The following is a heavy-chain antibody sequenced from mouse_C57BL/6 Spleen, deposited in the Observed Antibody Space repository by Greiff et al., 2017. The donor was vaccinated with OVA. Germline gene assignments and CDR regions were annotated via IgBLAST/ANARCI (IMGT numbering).Heavy chain of an antibody. Sequence: QVQLQQSGPGLVQPSQCLSIPCTVSGFSFTSYGVHWVRQSPGKGLEWLGVICSGGSTDYNAAFISRLAIRNDNSQITVFFKMNSLQADDTAIYYCGRSPHYYGSSYGYIDDWGTGTSVTVSS. CDR2: ICSGGST. D-gene: IGHD1-1*01. J-gene: IGHJ1*03. CDR3: GRSPHYYGSSYGYIDD. V-gene: IGHV2-2*01. CDR1: GFSFTSYG.